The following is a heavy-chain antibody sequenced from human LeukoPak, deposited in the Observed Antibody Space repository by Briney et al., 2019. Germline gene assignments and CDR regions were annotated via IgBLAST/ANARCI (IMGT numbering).Heavy chain of an antibody. CDR1: GGSISSSSYY. Sequence: PSETLSLTCTVSGGSISSSSYYWGWIRQPPGKGLEWIGEINHSGSTNYNPSLKSRVTISVDTSKNQFSLKLSSVTAADTAVYYCARAARGWPRFDYWGQGTLVTVSS. CDR2: INHSGST. V-gene: IGHV4-39*07. CDR3: ARAARGWPRFDY. D-gene: IGHD6-19*01. J-gene: IGHJ4*02.